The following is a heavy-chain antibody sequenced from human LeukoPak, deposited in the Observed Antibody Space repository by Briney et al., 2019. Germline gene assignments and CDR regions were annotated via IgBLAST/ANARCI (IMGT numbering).Heavy chain of an antibody. V-gene: IGHV3-23*01. D-gene: IGHD6-19*01. CDR1: GFTFSSYA. CDR3: AKGGSYSSGWYRYYYMDV. J-gene: IGHJ6*03. CDR2: ISGSGGST. Sequence: GGPLRLYCAASGFTFSSYAMSWVRQAPGKGLEWVSAISGSGGSTYYADSVKGRFTISRDNSKNTLYLQMNSLRAEDTAVYYCAKGGSYSSGWYRYYYMDVWGKGTTVTVSS.